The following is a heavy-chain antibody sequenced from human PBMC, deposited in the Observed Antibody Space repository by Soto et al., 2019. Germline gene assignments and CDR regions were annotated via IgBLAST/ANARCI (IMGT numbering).Heavy chain of an antibody. J-gene: IGHJ6*02. CDR2: INPNSGGT. CDR3: ARDRWFAESRMDV. D-gene: IGHD3-10*01. Sequence: ASVKVSGKASGYSFTGYYLHWVRQAPGQGLEWMGWINPNSGGTNYAQKFQGRVTMTTDTSTSTAYMELRSLRSDDTDVYYCARDRWFAESRMDVWGQGTVVTVSS. V-gene: IGHV1-2*02. CDR1: GYSFTGYY.